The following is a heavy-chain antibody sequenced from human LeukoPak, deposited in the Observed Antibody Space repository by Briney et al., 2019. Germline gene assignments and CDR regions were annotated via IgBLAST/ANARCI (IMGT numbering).Heavy chain of an antibody. CDR3: ARGDYYYSPRRAFDI. J-gene: IGHJ3*02. D-gene: IGHD3-22*01. CDR1: GGTFSSYA. Sequence: SVKVSCKASGGTFSSYAISWVRQAPGQGLEWMGGIIPIFGTANYAQKFQGRVTITTDESTSTAYMELSSLRSEDTAVYYCARGDYYYSPRRAFDIWGQGTMVTVSS. V-gene: IGHV1-69*05. CDR2: IIPIFGTA.